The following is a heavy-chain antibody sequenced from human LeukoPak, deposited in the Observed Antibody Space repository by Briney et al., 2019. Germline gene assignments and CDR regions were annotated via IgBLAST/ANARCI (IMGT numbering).Heavy chain of an antibody. CDR2: IYTSGST. J-gene: IGHJ4*02. CDR1: GGSISSGSYY. Sequence: SETLSLTCTVSGGSISSGSYYWSWIRQPAGKGLEWIGRIYTSGSTNYNPSLKSRVTISVDTSKNQFSLKLSSVTAADTAVYYCAKIRKPNDFWSGPHRYFDYWGQGTLVTVSS. CDR3: AKIRKPNDFWSGPHRYFDY. V-gene: IGHV4-61*02. D-gene: IGHD3-3*01.